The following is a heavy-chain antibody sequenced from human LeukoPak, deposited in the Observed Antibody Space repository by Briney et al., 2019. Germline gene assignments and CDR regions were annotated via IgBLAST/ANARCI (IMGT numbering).Heavy chain of an antibody. D-gene: IGHD2-21*02. V-gene: IGHV4-34*01. CDR1: GGSFSGYY. Sequence: SETLSLTCAVYGGSFSGYYWSWIRQPPGKGLEWIGEINHSGSTNYNPSLKSRVTISVDTSKNQLSLKLSSVTAADTAVYYCATAYCGGDCYPGWFDPWGQGTLVTVSS. CDR3: ATAYCGGDCYPGWFDP. CDR2: INHSGST. J-gene: IGHJ5*02.